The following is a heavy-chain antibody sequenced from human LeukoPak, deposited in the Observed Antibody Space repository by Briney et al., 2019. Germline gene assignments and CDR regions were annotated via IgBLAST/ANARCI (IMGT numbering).Heavy chain of an antibody. J-gene: IGHJ4*02. CDR2: INPNSGGT. D-gene: IGHD3-9*01. CDR3: VRGGYYDILTGYLNY. CDR1: GYTVTGYY. V-gene: IGHV1-2*02. Sequence: ASVKVSCKASGYTVTGYYMHWVRQAPGQGLEWMGWINPNSGGTNYAQKFQGRVTMTRETSISTAYMELSRLRSDDTAVYYCVRGGYYDILTGYLNYWGQGTLVTVSS.